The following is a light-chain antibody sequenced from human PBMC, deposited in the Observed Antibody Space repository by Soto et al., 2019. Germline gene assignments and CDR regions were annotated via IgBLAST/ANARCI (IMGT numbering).Light chain of an antibody. CDR2: AAS. Sequence: EIVMTQSPATLSVSPGEGATLSCRASQSVSSNLAWYQQKPGQAPRLLIYAASTRATGIPARFRGSGSGTEFTLTITSLQSEDFAVYYCQQYNNWPPLTFGGGTKVGIK. J-gene: IGKJ4*01. CDR1: QSVSSN. CDR3: QQYNNWPPLT. V-gene: IGKV3-15*01.